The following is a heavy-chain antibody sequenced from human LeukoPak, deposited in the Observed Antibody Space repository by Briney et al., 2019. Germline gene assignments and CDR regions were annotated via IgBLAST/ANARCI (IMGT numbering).Heavy chain of an antibody. CDR2: IYTSGST. V-gene: IGHV4-4*07. D-gene: IGHD3-10*01. Sequence: ASETLSLTCTVSGGSISSYYWSWIRQPAGKGLEWIGRIYTSGSTNYNPSLKSRVTMSVDTSKNQFSLKLSSVTAADTAVYYCARAGSMVQGVMDWFDPWGQGTLVTVSS. J-gene: IGHJ5*02. CDR1: GGSISSYY. CDR3: ARAGSMVQGVMDWFDP.